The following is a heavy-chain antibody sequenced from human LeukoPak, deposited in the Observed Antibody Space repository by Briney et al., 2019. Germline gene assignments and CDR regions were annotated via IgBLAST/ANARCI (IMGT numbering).Heavy chain of an antibody. V-gene: IGHV1-69*04. Sequence: GASVKVSCKASGGTFSSYAISLVRQAPGQGLEWMGRIIPILGIANYAQKFQGRVTITADKSTSTAYMELSSLRSEDTAVYYCARVRSVLPPGHASGWYELENYYYYMDVWGKGTTVTVSS. CDR2: IIPILGIA. CDR3: ARVRSVLPPGHASGWYELENYYYYMDV. CDR1: GGTFSSYA. D-gene: IGHD6-19*01. J-gene: IGHJ6*03.